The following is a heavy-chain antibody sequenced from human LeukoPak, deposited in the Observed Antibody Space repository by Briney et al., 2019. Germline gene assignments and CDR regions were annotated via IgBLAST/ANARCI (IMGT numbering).Heavy chain of an antibody. CDR1: GFSLNTRAMC. CDR3: ASGLSWNFDY. D-gene: IGHD2-15*01. V-gene: IGHV2-70*01. CDR2: IDWSDDK. Sequence: SSPALVRPTQTLTLTCTFSGFSLNTRAMCVSWIRQPPGKALERLAFIDWSDDKYYSASLKTRLTISKDTSKNQVVLTMTNMDPVDTATYYCASGLSWNFDYWGQGTLVTVSS. J-gene: IGHJ4*02.